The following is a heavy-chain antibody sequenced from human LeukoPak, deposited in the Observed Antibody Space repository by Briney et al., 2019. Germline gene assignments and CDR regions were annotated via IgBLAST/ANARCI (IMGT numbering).Heavy chain of an antibody. D-gene: IGHD6-19*01. CDR1: GFTFTTYS. J-gene: IGHJ4*02. CDR2: ISYDGSNK. Sequence: PGGSLRLSCSASGFTFTTYSMNWVRQAPGKGLEWVAVISYDGSNKCYADSVKGRFTISRDNSKNTLYLQMNSLRAEDTAVYYCVYSGWYEEFGYWGQGTLVTVSS. V-gene: IGHV3-30*03. CDR3: VYSGWYEEFGY.